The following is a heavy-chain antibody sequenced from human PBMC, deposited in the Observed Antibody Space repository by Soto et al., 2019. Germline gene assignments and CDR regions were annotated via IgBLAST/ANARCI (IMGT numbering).Heavy chain of an antibody. CDR1: GYTFTSYA. Sequence: ASVKVSCKASGYTFTSYAMHWVRQAPGQRLEWMGWINAGNGNTKYSQKFQGRVTITRDTSASTAYMELSSLRSEDTAVYYCARITRVTWDFDYWGQGTLVTVSS. J-gene: IGHJ4*02. CDR2: INAGNGNT. V-gene: IGHV1-3*01. CDR3: ARITRVTWDFDY. D-gene: IGHD2-21*02.